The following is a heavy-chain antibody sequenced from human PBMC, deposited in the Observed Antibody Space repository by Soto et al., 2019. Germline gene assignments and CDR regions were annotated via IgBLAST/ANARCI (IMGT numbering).Heavy chain of an antibody. V-gene: IGHV1-3*01. CDR1: GYIFSSYA. J-gene: IGHJ4*02. CDR3: ASQFPYSGSYLTG. CDR2: INAGNGNT. D-gene: IGHD1-26*01. Sequence: QVQLVQSGAEVKKPGASVKVSCKASGYIFSSYAMHWVRQAPGQRLEWMGWINAGNGNTKYSQKFQGRVTITRDTSASTAYMELSSLRSEDTAVYYCASQFPYSGSYLTGWGQGTLVTVSS.